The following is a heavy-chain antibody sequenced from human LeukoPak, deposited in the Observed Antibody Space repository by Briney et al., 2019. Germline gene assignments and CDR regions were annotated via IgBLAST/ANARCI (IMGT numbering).Heavy chain of an antibody. CDR1: GDSVSSNTGG. Sequence: SQTLSLTCAISGDSVSSNTGGWNWIRQSPSRGLEWLGRTYYRSKWYYDYAVSVKSRISINPDTSKNQFSLKLSSVTAADTAVYFCARTTEGGYTYDYFYYYYMDVWGKGTTVTIS. CDR2: TYYRSKWYY. D-gene: IGHD5-18*01. CDR3: ARTTEGGYTYDYFYYYYMDV. J-gene: IGHJ6*03. V-gene: IGHV6-1*01.